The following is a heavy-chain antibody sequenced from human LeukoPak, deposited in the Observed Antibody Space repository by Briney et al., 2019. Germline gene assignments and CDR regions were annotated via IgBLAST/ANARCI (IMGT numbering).Heavy chain of an antibody. CDR2: INHSGST. D-gene: IGHD2-2*01. CDR3: ARGRHPGYCSSTSCYGSQYFQH. Sequence: SETLSLTCAVYGGSFSGYYWSWIRQPPGKGLGWIGEINHSGSTNYNPSLKSRVTISVDTSKNQFSLKLSSVTAADTAVYYCARGRHPGYCSSTSCYGSQYFQHWGQGTLVTVSS. J-gene: IGHJ1*01. CDR1: GGSFSGYY. V-gene: IGHV4-34*01.